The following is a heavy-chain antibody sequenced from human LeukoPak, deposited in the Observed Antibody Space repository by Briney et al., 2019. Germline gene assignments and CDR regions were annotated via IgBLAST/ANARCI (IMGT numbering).Heavy chain of an antibody. D-gene: IGHD4-23*01. V-gene: IGHV3-9*01. CDR3: AKGSTVVAQYNWFDP. J-gene: IGHJ5*02. CDR1: GFTFDDYA. Sequence: GGSLRLSCAASGFTFDDYAMHWVRQAPGKGLEWVSGISWNSGSIGYADSVKGRFTISRDNAKNSLYLQMNSLRAEDTALYYCAKGSTVVAQYNWFDPWGQGTLVTVSS. CDR2: ISWNSGSI.